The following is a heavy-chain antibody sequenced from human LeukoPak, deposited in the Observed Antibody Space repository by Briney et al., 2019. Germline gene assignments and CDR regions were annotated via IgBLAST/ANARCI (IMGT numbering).Heavy chain of an antibody. CDR2: ITSSSSYI. Sequence: GGSLRLSCAASGFTFSSYNMNWVRQAPGKGLEWVSSITSSSSYIYYADSVKGRFTISRDNAKNSLYLQINSLRAEDTDVYYCARDPYSGGYGDYYYYYMDVWGKGTTVTISS. V-gene: IGHV3-21*01. CDR1: GFTFSSYN. J-gene: IGHJ6*03. CDR3: ARDPYSGGYGDYYYYYMDV. D-gene: IGHD1-26*01.